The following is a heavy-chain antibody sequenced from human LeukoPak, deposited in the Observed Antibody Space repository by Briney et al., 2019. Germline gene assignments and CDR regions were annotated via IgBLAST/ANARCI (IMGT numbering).Heavy chain of an antibody. CDR2: VKQDGSEK. CDR3: ARESSSWYGGEYFDY. J-gene: IGHJ4*02. Sequence: GGSLRLSCSASGFTFSSYWVTWVRQAPGKGLEWVANVKQDGSEKNYVDSVKGRFTISRDNAKNSLYLQMNSLRAEDTAVYYCARESSSWYGGEYFDYWGQGTLVTVSS. CDR1: GFTFSSYW. V-gene: IGHV3-7*01. D-gene: IGHD6-13*01.